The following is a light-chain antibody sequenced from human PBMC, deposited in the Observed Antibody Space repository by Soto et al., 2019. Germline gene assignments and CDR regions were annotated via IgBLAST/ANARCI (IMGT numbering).Light chain of an antibody. CDR3: QQLNSYPLT. CDR2: AAS. Sequence: DIQLTQSPSFLSASVGDRVTITCRASQGISSYLAWYQQKPGKAPKLLIYAASTLQSGVPSRFSGSGSGPEFTLTISSLQPEDFATYYCQQLNSYPLTFGPGPKVDIK. CDR1: QGISSY. V-gene: IGKV1-9*01. J-gene: IGKJ3*01.